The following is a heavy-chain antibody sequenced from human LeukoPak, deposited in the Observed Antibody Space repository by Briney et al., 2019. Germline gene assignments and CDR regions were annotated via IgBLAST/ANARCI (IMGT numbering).Heavy chain of an antibody. Sequence: PSETLSLTCTVSGGSISSYYWSWIRQPPGKGLEWIGYIYYSGSANYNPSRKSRVTISVDTSKNQFSLNLTSVTAADTAVYYCARVSCSSTSCSRRGALDVWGQGTMVTVSS. CDR1: GGSISSYY. V-gene: IGHV4-59*01. CDR2: IYYSGSA. D-gene: IGHD2-2*01. J-gene: IGHJ3*01. CDR3: ARVSCSSTSCSRRGALDV.